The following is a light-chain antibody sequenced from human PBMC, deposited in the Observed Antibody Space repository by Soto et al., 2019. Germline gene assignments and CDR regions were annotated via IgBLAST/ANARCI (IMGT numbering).Light chain of an antibody. Sequence: EIVMTQSPATLSVSPGGRATLSCRASQSVRSNLAWFQHKLGQAPRLLIYGASTRATGIPARFSGSGSGTEFTLTISSLQSEDFAVYYCQHYDIWPLTFGQGTKVDIK. J-gene: IGKJ1*01. CDR3: QHYDIWPLT. V-gene: IGKV3-15*01. CDR2: GAS. CDR1: QSVRSN.